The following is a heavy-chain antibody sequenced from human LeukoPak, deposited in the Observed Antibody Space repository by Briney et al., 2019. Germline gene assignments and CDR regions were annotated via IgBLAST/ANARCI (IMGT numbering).Heavy chain of an antibody. CDR3: ARDRPPPYYYGSGSYQYYYYGMDV. CDR2: ISSSSYI. D-gene: IGHD3-10*01. Sequence: PGGSLRLSCAASGFTFSSYSMNWVRPAPGKGLEWVSSISSSSYIYYADSVKGRFTISRDNAKNSLYLQMNSLRAEDTAVYYCARDRPPPYYYGSGSYQYYYYGMDVWGQGTTVTVSS. J-gene: IGHJ6*02. CDR1: GFTFSSYS. V-gene: IGHV3-21*01.